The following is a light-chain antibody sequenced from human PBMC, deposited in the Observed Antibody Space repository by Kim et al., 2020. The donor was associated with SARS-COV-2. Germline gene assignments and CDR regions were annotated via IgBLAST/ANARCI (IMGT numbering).Light chain of an antibody. J-gene: IGKJ4*01. V-gene: IGKV1-9*01. CDR2: GAS. Sequence: GDRVTITCRASQDISSSLVWYQQKPGKAPELLIYGASTLQSGVPSRFSGSGSGTEFTLTIGSLQPEDLATYYRQQFSSYPRTFGGGTKV. CDR3: QQFSSYPRT. CDR1: QDISSS.